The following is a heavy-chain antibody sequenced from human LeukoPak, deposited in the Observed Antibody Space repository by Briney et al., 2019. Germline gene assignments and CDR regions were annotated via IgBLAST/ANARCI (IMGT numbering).Heavy chain of an antibody. D-gene: IGHD3-10*01. Sequence: SVKVSCKASGGTFSSYAISWVRQAPGQGLESMGGIIPIFGTANYAQKFQGRVTITADKSTSTAYMELSSLRSEDTAVYYCARAGETYYYGSGSREPPREFDYWGQGTLVTVSS. CDR3: ARAGETYYYGSGSREPPREFDY. V-gene: IGHV1-69*06. J-gene: IGHJ4*02. CDR1: GGTFSSYA. CDR2: IIPIFGTA.